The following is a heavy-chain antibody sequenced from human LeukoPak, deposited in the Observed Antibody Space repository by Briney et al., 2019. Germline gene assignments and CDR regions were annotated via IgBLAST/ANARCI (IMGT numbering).Heavy chain of an antibody. CDR2: INHSGST. D-gene: IGHD5-12*01. CDR1: GGSFSGYY. Sequence: SETLSLTCAVYGGSFSGYYWSWIRQPPGKGLEWIGEINHSGSTNYNPPLKSRVTIPVDTSKNQFSLKLSSVTAADTAVYYCARGRASPTHYYYYYMDVWGKGTTVTVSS. V-gene: IGHV4-34*01. J-gene: IGHJ6*03. CDR3: ARGRASPTHYYYYYMDV.